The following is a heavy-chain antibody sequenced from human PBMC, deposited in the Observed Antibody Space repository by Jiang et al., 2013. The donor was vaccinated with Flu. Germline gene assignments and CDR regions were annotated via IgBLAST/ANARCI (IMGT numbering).Heavy chain of an antibody. Sequence: GPGLVKPSETLSLTCTVSGGSISGYYWSWIRQPPGKGLEWIGFIYYSGRTNYNPSLESRVTISIDTSKNQFSLKLSSVTAADTAVYYCARLQSMTYHIPFDYWGQGALVTVSS. CDR3: ARLQSMTYHIPFDY. J-gene: IGHJ4*02. CDR2: IYYSGRT. V-gene: IGHV4-59*08. CDR1: GGSISGYY. D-gene: IGHD3-9*01.